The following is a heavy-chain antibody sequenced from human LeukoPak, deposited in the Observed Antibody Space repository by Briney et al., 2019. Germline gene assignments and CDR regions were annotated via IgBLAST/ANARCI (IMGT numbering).Heavy chain of an antibody. J-gene: IGHJ4*02. CDR1: GYSISSGYY. D-gene: IGHD3-10*01. Sequence: SKTLSLTCTVSGYSISSGYYWGWIRQPPGKGLEWIGSVYHSGSTYYNPSLKSRVTISVDTSKNQFSLKLSSVTAADTAVYYCASIASYGSGSFPFDYWGQGTLVTVSS. V-gene: IGHV4-38-2*02. CDR2: VYHSGST. CDR3: ASIASYGSGSFPFDY.